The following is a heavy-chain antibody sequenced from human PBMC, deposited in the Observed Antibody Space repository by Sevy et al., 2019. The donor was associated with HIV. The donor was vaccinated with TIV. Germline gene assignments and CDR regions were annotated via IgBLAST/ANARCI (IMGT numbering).Heavy chain of an antibody. V-gene: IGHV3-30*02. CDR1: GFIFSSYG. J-gene: IGHJ6*02. CDR2: IRYDGSNK. Sequence: GGSLRLSCAASGFIFSSYGMHWVRQAPGKGLEWVTFIRYDGSNKYYAESVRGRFTISRDNSKNTLYLEMNSLRAEDTAVCYCAKCPHPAVTTSYGLDVWGQGTTVTVSS. CDR3: AKCPHPAVTTSYGLDV. D-gene: IGHD4-17*01.